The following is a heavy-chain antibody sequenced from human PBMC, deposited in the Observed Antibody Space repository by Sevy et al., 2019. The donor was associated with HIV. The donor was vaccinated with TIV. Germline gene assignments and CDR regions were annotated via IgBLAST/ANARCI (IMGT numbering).Heavy chain of an antibody. V-gene: IGHV6-1*01. CDR1: GDSVSSNSAA. Sequence: SQTLSLTCAISGDSVSSNSAAWNWIRQSPSRGLEWLGRAYYRSKWYNDYAVSVKSRITINPDTSKNQFSLQLNSVTPEDTAVYYCAREGVDGARLVGHYYYYGMDVWGHGTTVTVSS. CDR2: AYYRSKWYN. J-gene: IGHJ6*02. D-gene: IGHD6-19*01. CDR3: AREGVDGARLVGHYYYYGMDV.